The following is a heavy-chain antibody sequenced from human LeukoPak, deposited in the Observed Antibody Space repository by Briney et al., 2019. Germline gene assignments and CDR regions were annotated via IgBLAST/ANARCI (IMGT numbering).Heavy chain of an antibody. V-gene: IGHV3-23*01. J-gene: IGHJ4*02. CDR2: LSGNGDNT. D-gene: IGHD6-19*01. CDR3: AKDLVGVAVAGY. CDR1: GFTFSSSA. Sequence: PGGSLRLSCAASGFTFSSSAMTWVRHAPGKGLEWVSALSGNGDNTYYADSVKGRFTISRDISKNTLYLQMNSLRVEDTAIYYCAKDLVGVAVAGYWGQGTLVTVSS.